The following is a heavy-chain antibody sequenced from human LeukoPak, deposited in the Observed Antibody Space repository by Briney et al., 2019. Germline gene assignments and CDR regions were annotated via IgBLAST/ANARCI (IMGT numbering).Heavy chain of an antibody. J-gene: IGHJ4*02. CDR1: WYPFIHYY. CDR2: ISPNSGGT. CDR3: ARGGGRYSVDY. D-gene: IGHD1-26*01. Sequence: GASVKVSLQASWYPFIHYYMHLVRQAPGQGVEWIGWISPNSGGTKSVQKFQGRVTMTRDTSITTVYMELSGLSFDDTAVYYCARGGGRYSVDYWGQGTLVIVSS. V-gene: IGHV1-2*02.